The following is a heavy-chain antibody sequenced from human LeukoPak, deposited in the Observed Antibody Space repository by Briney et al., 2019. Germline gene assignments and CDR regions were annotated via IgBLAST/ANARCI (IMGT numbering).Heavy chain of an antibody. CDR2: MSPNSGNT. CDR3: ARGYYGSGSYYIPIPYYYYYYMDV. D-gene: IGHD3-10*01. J-gene: IGHJ6*03. V-gene: IGHV1-8*01. Sequence: ASVKVSCKASGYTFTSYDINWVRQATGQGLEWMGWMSPNSGNTGYAQKFQGRVTMTRNTSISTAYMELSSLRSEDTAVYYCARGYYGSGSYYIPIPYYYYYYMDVWGKGTTVTISS. CDR1: GYTFTSYD.